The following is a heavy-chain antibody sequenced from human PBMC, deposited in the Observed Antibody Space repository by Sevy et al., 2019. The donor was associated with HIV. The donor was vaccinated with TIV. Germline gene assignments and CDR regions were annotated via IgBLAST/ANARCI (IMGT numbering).Heavy chain of an antibody. V-gene: IGHV1-69*13. Sequence: ASVKVSCKASGGTFSSYAISWVRQAPGQGLEWMGGIIPIFGTANYAQKFQGRVTITADESTSTAYMELSSLRSEDTAVYYCAGGTVTSLLPLRFDPWGQGTLVTVSS. J-gene: IGHJ5*02. CDR1: GGTFSSYA. D-gene: IGHD4-17*01. CDR2: IIPIFGTA. CDR3: AGGTVTSLLPLRFDP.